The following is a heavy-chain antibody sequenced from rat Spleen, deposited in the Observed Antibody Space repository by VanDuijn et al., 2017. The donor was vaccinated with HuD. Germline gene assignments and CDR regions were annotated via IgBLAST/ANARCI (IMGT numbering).Heavy chain of an antibody. CDR3: TRDPITTRDYFDY. Sequence: QVQLKESGPGLVQPSQTLSLTCTVSGFSLDSNGVSWVRQPPGKGLEWIAAISSGGSTYFNSVLKSRLSISRDTSKSQVFLKINSLQTEDTAIYFCTRDPITTRDYFDYWGQGVMVTVSS. V-gene: IGHV2S12*01. J-gene: IGHJ2*01. CDR1: GFSLDSNG. D-gene: IGHD1-1*01. CDR2: ISSGGST.